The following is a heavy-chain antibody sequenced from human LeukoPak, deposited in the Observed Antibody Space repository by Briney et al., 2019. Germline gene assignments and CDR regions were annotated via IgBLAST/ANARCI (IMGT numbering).Heavy chain of an antibody. CDR3: ARVDWYYYDSSGYDALDY. Sequence: ASVKVSCKASGYTFTSYDINWVRQATGQGLEWMGWMNPNSGNTGYAQKFQGRVTMTRNTSISTAYMELSSLRSEDTAVYYCARVDWYYYDSSGYDALDYWGQGTLVTVSS. D-gene: IGHD3-22*01. CDR1: GYTFTSYD. CDR2: MNPNSGNT. J-gene: IGHJ4*02. V-gene: IGHV1-8*01.